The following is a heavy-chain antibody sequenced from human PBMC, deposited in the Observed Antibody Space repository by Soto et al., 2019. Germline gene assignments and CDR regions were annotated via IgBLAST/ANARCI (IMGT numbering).Heavy chain of an antibody. CDR2: VSTNDDRT. D-gene: IGHD3-22*01. CDR1: GYIFTAYG. V-gene: IGHV1-18*01. CDR3: ARELNTESSAYYSFAF. J-gene: IGHJ4*02. Sequence: ASVKVSCKTSGYIFTAYGLAWLRQAPGQRPEWMGWVSTNDDRTNYAQKFQGRVTMTTDRPTTTTSMELRSPRPDDTAVYYCARELNTESSAYYSFAFWGQGTLVTVSS.